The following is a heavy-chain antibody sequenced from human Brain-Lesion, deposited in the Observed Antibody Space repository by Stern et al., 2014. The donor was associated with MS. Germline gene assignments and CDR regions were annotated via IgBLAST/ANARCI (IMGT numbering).Heavy chain of an antibody. CDR2: INGDGSRT. Sequence: EVYLVESGGDLVQPGGSLRLSCTASGFTFSTYWMHWVRQAPGKGLVWVSRINGDGSRTSYADSVKGRFTISRDNAKNTLYVQMNSLRVEDTAVYYCARAHVDTWDWFDPWGQGTLVTVSS. CDR1: GFTFSTYW. D-gene: IGHD5-18*01. J-gene: IGHJ5*02. CDR3: ARAHVDTWDWFDP. V-gene: IGHV3-74*02.